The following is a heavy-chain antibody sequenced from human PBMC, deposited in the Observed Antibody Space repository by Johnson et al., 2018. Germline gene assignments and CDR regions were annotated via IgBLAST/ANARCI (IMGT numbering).Heavy chain of an antibody. CDR1: GFTFSSYW. Sequence: VQLQESGGGLVQPGGSLRLSCAASGFTFSSYWMHWVRQAPGKGLVWVSRINSDGSSTSYADSVKGRFTISRDNAKNTLYLQMNSLRAEDTAVYYCAKDLVGTTPHYYYYYYMDVWGKGTTVTVSS. D-gene: IGHD1-26*01. CDR2: INSDGSST. V-gene: IGHV3-74*01. J-gene: IGHJ6*03. CDR3: AKDLVGTTPHYYYYYYMDV.